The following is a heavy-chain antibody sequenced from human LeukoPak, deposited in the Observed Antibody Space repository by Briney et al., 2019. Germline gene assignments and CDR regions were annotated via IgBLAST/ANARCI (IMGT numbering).Heavy chain of an antibody. J-gene: IGHJ4*02. V-gene: IGHV3-23*01. Sequence: GGSLRLSCAASGFTFTHYAMSWFRQAPGKGLDWVSTISGTGDHPYYAASVKGRFTISRDNSRSTLYLQMNSLRVEDTAVYYCARDGRRINYYDGSSPVWGRGTLVTVSS. D-gene: IGHD3-22*01. CDR2: ISGTGDHP. CDR3: ARDGRRINYYDGSSPV. CDR1: GFTFTHYA.